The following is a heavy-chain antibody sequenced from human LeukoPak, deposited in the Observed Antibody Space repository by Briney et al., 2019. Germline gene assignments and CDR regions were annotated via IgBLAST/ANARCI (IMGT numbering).Heavy chain of an antibody. J-gene: IGHJ5*02. CDR3: ARVGCSGGNCYSIHWFDP. CDR2: INPNSGGT. V-gene: IGHV1-2*02. D-gene: IGHD2-15*01. Sequence: ASVKVSCKASGYTFTGYYMHWVRQAPGQGLEWMGWINPNSGGTNYAQKFQGRVTITRDTSISTVYMELSRLRSDDTAVYYCARVGCSGGNCYSIHWFDPWGQGTLVTVSS. CDR1: GYTFTGYY.